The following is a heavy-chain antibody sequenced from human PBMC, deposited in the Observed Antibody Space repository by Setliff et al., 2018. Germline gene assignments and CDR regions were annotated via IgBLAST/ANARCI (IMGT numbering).Heavy chain of an antibody. CDR2: IYHSGST. D-gene: IGHD3-3*01. V-gene: IGHV4-34*01. Sequence: PSETLSLTCAVYGGSFSGYHWSWIRQAPGKGLEWIGSIYHSGSTYFNPSLKSRVTISVDTSKNQFSLKLNSVTAADTAMYYCARERTIFGILVISGWFDPWGQGTVVTVSS. CDR1: GGSFSGYH. CDR3: ARERTIFGILVISGWFDP. J-gene: IGHJ5*02.